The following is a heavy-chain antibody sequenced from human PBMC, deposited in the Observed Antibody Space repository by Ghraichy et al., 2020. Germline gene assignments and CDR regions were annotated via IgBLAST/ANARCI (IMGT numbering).Heavy chain of an antibody. CDR3: ARDTDTAMDAIAY. D-gene: IGHD5-18*01. V-gene: IGHV3-33*01. Sequence: GSLRLCCAASGFTFSSYGMHWVRQAPGKGLEWVAVIWYDGSNKYYADSVKGRFTISRDNSKNTLYLQMNSLRAEDTAVYYCARDTDTAMDAIAYWGQGTLVTVSS. J-gene: IGHJ4*02. CDR2: IWYDGSNK. CDR1: GFTFSSYG.